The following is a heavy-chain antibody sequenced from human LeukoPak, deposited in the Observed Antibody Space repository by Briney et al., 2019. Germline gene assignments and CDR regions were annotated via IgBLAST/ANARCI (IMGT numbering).Heavy chain of an antibody. CDR2: IYYSGST. CDR1: GGSISSYY. D-gene: IGHD3-10*01. V-gene: IGHV4-59*01. Sequence: SETLSLTCTVSGGSISSYYWSWIRQPPGKGLEWIGYIYYSGSTNYNPSLKSRVTISVDTSKNQFSLKLSSVTAADTAVYYCARDGPGSGSYYNVLTAPLLGFDPWGQGTLVTVSS. J-gene: IGHJ5*02. CDR3: ARDGPGSGSYYNVLTAPLLGFDP.